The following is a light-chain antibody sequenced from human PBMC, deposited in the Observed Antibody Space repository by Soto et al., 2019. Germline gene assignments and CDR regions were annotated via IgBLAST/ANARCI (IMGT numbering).Light chain of an antibody. Sequence: EIVMTQSPATLSVSPGERATLSCRASQSVRDNLAWYQQKPGQAPGLLIYGASIRATGIPARFSGSGSDTEFTLTISSLPSEDFATYYCHQYDNWPLTFGPGTKVDIK. CDR1: QSVRDN. V-gene: IGKV3-15*01. J-gene: IGKJ3*01. CDR3: HQYDNWPLT. CDR2: GAS.